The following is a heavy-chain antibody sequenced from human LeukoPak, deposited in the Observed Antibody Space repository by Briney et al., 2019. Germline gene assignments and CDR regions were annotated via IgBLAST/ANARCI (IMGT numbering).Heavy chain of an antibody. D-gene: IGHD5-18*01. V-gene: IGHV1-18*01. Sequence: ASVKVSCKASGYTFTSYGISWVRQAPGQGLEWMGWISAYNGNTNYAQKLQGRVTMTTDTSTSTAYMELRSLRSDDTAVYYCARDLSQSWIQLWSYYDTAFDYWGQGTLVTVSS. CDR2: ISAYNGNT. CDR1: GYTFTSYG. J-gene: IGHJ4*02. CDR3: ARDLSQSWIQLWSYYDTAFDY.